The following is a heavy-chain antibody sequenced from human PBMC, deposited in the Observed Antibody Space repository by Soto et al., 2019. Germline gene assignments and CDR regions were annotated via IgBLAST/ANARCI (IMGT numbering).Heavy chain of an antibody. V-gene: IGHV1-18*01. D-gene: IGHD1-26*01. Sequence: ASVKVSCKASGYTFTNYGLGWVRQAPGQGLEWMGWITPYNGNTNYAQNFQGRVIMTTDTSTSTAYMDLRSLRSDDTAVYYCARDGAPGGLMDVWGRGTTVTVSS. CDR1: GYTFTNYG. J-gene: IGHJ6*02. CDR3: ARDGAPGGLMDV. CDR2: ITPYNGNT.